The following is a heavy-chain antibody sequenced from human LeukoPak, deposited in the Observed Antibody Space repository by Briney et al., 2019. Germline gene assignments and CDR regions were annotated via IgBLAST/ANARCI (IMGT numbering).Heavy chain of an antibody. Sequence: SVKVSFKASGGHFSSYAISWGRPAPGQGGGWMGGIIPIFGTANYAQKFQGRVTITADESTSTAYMELSSLRSEDTAVYYCAREGLRYFGTPMGGGMDVWGKGTTVTVSS. V-gene: IGHV1-69*01. CDR3: AREGLRYFGTPMGGGMDV. D-gene: IGHD3-9*01. CDR2: IIPIFGTA. J-gene: IGHJ6*04. CDR1: GGHFSSYA.